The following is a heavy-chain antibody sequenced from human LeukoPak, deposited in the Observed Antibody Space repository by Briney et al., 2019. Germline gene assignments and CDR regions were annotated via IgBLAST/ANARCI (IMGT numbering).Heavy chain of an antibody. Sequence: GGSLRLSCAASGFTFSSYTMNWFRQAPGKGLEWVSHISSSSSTIYHADSVKGRFTISRDNAKNSLYLQMNSLRAEDTAVYYCARYGDAWWFDPWGQGALVTVSS. CDR1: GFTFSSYT. CDR2: ISSSSSTI. V-gene: IGHV3-48*04. D-gene: IGHD4-17*01. CDR3: ARYGDAWWFDP. J-gene: IGHJ5*02.